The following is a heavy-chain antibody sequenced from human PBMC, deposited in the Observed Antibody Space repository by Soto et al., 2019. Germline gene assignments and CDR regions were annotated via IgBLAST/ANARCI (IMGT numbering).Heavy chain of an antibody. CDR1: GFTFSSHW. Sequence: EVQLVESGGGLVQPGGSLRLSCAASGFTFSSHWMHWVRQAPGKGLVWVSRINGDGSSTTYADSVKGRVTISRDNAKNTLYLQMNSLRADDTAVYYCARELDSGYWGQGTLVTVSS. J-gene: IGHJ4*02. V-gene: IGHV3-74*01. D-gene: IGHD3-10*01. CDR3: ARELDSGY. CDR2: INGDGSST.